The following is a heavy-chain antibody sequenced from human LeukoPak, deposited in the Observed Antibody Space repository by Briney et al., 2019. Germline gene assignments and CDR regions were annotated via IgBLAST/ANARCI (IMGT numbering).Heavy chain of an antibody. CDR2: ITGSGGNT. CDR3: AKAASSSWPSYYYGMDV. D-gene: IGHD6-13*01. CDR1: GFTFSSYS. V-gene: IGHV3-23*01. J-gene: IGHJ6*02. Sequence: PGGSLRLSCAASGFTFSSYSMNWVRQAPGKGLEWVSVITGSGGNTYYADSVKGRFTISKDNSKNTVYLQMSSLRVDDTAVYYCAKAASSSWPSYYYGMDVWGQGTTVTASS.